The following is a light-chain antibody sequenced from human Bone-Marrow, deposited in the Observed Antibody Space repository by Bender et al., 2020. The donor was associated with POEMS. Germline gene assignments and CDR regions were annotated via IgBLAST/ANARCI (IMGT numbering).Light chain of an antibody. CDR3: AAWEDSLNGWV. Sequence: QSVLTQPPSASGTPGQRVTISCSGSSSNIGTNPVNWYQQLPGTAPKLLIYINNQRPSGVPDRFSGSKSGTSASLAISGIQSGDEADYYCAAWEDSLNGWVFGGGTKLTVL. V-gene: IGLV1-44*01. CDR2: INN. J-gene: IGLJ3*02. CDR1: SSNIGTNP.